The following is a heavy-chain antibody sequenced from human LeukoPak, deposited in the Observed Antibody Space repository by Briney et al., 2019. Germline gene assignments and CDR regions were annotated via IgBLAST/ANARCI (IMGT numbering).Heavy chain of an antibody. D-gene: IGHD3-22*01. CDR3: ARDRGYYDSSVSLDAFDI. CDR2: ISPNSGDT. CDR1: GYTFTGYY. V-gene: IGHV1-2*02. Sequence: ASVKVSCKASGYTFTGYYMHWVRQAPGQGLEWVGCISPNSGDTNYAQNFQGRVTMTRDTSISTAYMELSRLTSDDTAVYYCARDRGYYDSSVSLDAFDIWGQGTMVTVSS. J-gene: IGHJ3*02.